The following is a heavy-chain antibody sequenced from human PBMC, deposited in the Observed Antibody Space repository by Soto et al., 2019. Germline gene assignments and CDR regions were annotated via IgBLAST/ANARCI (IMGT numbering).Heavy chain of an antibody. J-gene: IGHJ4*02. D-gene: IGHD1-7*01. V-gene: IGHV1-2*02. Sequence: ASVKVSCKASGYIFTGHYIHWVRQAPGQGFEWVGEIGPKNGDTRYAQKFQGRVAMTKDSSITTVYMELSNLSPDDTAVYYCGRGRSGELVVFYWGQGTLVTVYS. CDR2: IGPKNGDT. CDR1: GYIFTGHY. CDR3: GRGRSGELVVFY.